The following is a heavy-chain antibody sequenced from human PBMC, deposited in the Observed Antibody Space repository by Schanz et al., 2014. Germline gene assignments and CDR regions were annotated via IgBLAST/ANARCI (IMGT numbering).Heavy chain of an antibody. CDR1: GGTFSSYA. V-gene: IGHV1-69*04. CDR2: IIPILGIA. J-gene: IGHJ6*02. Sequence: QVQLVQSGAEVKKPGSPVKVSCKSSGGTFSSYAISWVRQAPGQGLEWMGRIIPILGIATYAQKFQGRLTITADKSTSTAYMELSSLRSEDTAMYYCARGPSQGYSYGHNIEAYYYGMDVWGQGTTVTVSS. CDR3: ARGPSQGYSYGHNIEAYYYGMDV. D-gene: IGHD5-18*01.